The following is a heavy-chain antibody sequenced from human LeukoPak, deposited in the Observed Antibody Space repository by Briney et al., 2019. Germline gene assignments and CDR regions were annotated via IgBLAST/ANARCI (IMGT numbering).Heavy chain of an antibody. D-gene: IGHD3-3*01. CDR3: AGGEYDFWSGYYLGGLY. V-gene: IGHV3-33*01. Sequence: GGSLRLSCAASGFTFSSYGMHWVRQAPGTGLEWVEVIWYDGSNKYYADSVKGRFTISRDNSKNTLYLQMNSLRAEDTAVYYCAGGEYDFWSGYYLGGLYWGQGTLVTVSS. CDR2: IWYDGSNK. J-gene: IGHJ4*02. CDR1: GFTFSSYG.